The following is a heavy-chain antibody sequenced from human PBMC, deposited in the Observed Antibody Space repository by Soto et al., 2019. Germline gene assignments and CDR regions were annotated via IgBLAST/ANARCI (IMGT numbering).Heavy chain of an antibody. V-gene: IGHV1-46*01. CDR2: INPRGGST. D-gene: IGHD6-6*01. Sequence: GASVKVSCKASGYTFTRYYTHWVRHAPGQGLEWMGIINPRGGSTTYAQKFQGRVTLTSDTSTSTAYMELSRLRSEDTAVYFCARDSIVARYYFDYWGQGTPVTVSS. J-gene: IGHJ4*02. CDR3: ARDSIVARYYFDY. CDR1: GYTFTRYY.